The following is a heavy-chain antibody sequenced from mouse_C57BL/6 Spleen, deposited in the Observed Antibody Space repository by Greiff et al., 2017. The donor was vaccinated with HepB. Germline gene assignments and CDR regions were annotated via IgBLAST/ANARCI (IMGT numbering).Heavy chain of an antibody. Sequence: EVKLQESGPGLVKPSQSLSLTCSVTGYSITSGYYWNWIRQFPGNKLEWMGYISYDGSNNYNPSLKKRISITRDTSKNQFFLKLNSVTTEDTATYYCASPYDYALAYWGQGTLVTVSA. D-gene: IGHD2-4*01. V-gene: IGHV3-6*01. CDR3: ASPYDYALAY. CDR1: GYSITSGYY. CDR2: ISYDGSN. J-gene: IGHJ3*01.